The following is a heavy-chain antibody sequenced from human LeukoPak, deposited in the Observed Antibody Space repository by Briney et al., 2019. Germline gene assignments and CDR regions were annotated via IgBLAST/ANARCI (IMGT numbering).Heavy chain of an antibody. CDR2: INHSGST. J-gene: IGHJ6*03. CDR3: ARAGGYDFWSGYPDYYYYMDV. V-gene: IGHV4-34*01. CDR1: GGSFRGYY. Sequence: SETLSLTCAVYGGSFRGYYWSWIRQPPGKGLEWIGEINHSGSTNYNPSLKSRVTISVVTSKNQFSLKLSSVTAADTAVYYCARAGGYDFWSGYPDYYYYMDVWGKGTTVTVSS. D-gene: IGHD3-3*01.